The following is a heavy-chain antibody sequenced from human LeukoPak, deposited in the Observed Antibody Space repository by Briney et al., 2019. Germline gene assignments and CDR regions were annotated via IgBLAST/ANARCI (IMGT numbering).Heavy chain of an antibody. CDR1: GFTVSSNY. V-gene: IGHV3-66*01. CDR2: IYSGGST. J-gene: IGHJ4*02. Sequence: GGSLRLSCAASGFTVSSNYMSWVRQAPGKGLEWVSVIYSGGSTYYADSVKGRFTISRDNSKNTLYLQMNSLRAEDTAVYYCARDVSCSGGSCYHDYWGQGTLVTVSS. D-gene: IGHD2-15*01. CDR3: ARDVSCSGGSCYHDY.